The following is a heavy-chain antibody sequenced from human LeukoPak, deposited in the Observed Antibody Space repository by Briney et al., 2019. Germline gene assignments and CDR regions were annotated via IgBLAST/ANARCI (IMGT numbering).Heavy chain of an antibody. CDR3: ARDLYDSSGYYNY. V-gene: IGHV3-33*01. Sequence: TGGSLRLSCAASGFTFSSYGMHWVRQAPGKGLEWVAVIWYDGSNKYYADSVKGRFTISSDDSKNTLYLQMNSLRAKDTAVYYCARDLYDSSGYYNYWGQGTLVTVSS. D-gene: IGHD3-22*01. J-gene: IGHJ4*02. CDR2: IWYDGSNK. CDR1: GFTFSSYG.